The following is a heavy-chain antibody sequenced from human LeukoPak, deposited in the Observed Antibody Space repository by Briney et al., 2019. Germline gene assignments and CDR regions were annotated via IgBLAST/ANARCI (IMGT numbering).Heavy chain of an antibody. Sequence: GGSLRLSCAASGFNLNNFAMSWVRQAPGKGPEWLSAMTGPADTTYYAESVKGRFTISRDYSKSMGYLQMTSLRVEDTAIYYCAKGAEIDHWGQGTLVTVSS. J-gene: IGHJ4*02. V-gene: IGHV3-23*01. CDR2: MTGPADTT. CDR1: GFNLNNFA. CDR3: AKGAEIDH.